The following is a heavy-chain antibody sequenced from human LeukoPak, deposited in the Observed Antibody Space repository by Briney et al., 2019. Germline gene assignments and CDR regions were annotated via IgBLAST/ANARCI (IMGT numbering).Heavy chain of an antibody. D-gene: IGHD3-22*01. CDR3: ASGGPGVNYYDSSGYHLYYFDY. Sequence: ASVKVSCKASGGTFVSYAISWVRQAPGQGLEWMGGIIPIFGTANYAQKFQGRVTITADESTSTAYMELSSLRSEDTAVYYCASGGPGVNYYDSSGYHLYYFDYWGQGTLVTVSS. V-gene: IGHV1-69*01. J-gene: IGHJ4*02. CDR1: GGTFVSYA. CDR2: IIPIFGTA.